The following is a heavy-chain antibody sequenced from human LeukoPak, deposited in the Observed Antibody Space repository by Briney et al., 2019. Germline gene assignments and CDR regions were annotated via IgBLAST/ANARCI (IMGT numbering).Heavy chain of an antibody. CDR1: GGSISSSSYY. CDR2: IYYSGST. D-gene: IGHD3-10*01. V-gene: IGHV4-39*07. Sequence: SETLSLTCTVSGGSISSSSYYWGWIRQPPGKGLEWIGSIYYSGSTYYNPSLKSRVTISVDTSKNQFSLKLSSVTAADTAVYYCARLGPRGATYYYGSGSAVTYNWFDPWGQGTLVTVSS. J-gene: IGHJ5*02. CDR3: ARLGPRGATYYYGSGSAVTYNWFDP.